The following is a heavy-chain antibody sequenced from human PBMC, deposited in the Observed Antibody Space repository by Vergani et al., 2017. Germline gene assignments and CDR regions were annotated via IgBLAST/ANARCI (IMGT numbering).Heavy chain of an antibody. CDR2: IYHSGST. CDR1: GGSISSGGYT. J-gene: IGHJ5*02. D-gene: IGHD1-14*01. V-gene: IGHV4-30-2*01. Sequence: QLQLQESGTGLVKPSQTLSLTCAVSGGSISSGGYTWSWIRQPPGKGLEWIGYIYHSGSTYYNPSLKSRVTISVDRSKNQFSLKLSSVTAADTAVYYCAREHNQRASAQYNWFDPWGQGTLVTVSS. CDR3: AREHNQRASAQYNWFDP.